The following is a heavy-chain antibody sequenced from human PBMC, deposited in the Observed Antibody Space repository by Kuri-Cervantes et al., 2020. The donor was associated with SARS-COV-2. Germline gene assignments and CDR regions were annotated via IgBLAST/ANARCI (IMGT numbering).Heavy chain of an antibody. Sequence: SVKVSCKASGFTFRSSAVQWVRQARGQHLEWIGRIVVGSGDTNYAQEFHERVTITRDVSTSTAYMELSSLRSEDTTVYYCAADPKIGPFYYYCGMDVWGQGTTVTVSS. J-gene: IGHJ6*02. V-gene: IGHV1-58*01. CDR3: AADPKIGPFYYYCGMDV. CDR1: GFTFRSSA. D-gene: IGHD3-22*01. CDR2: IVVGSGDT.